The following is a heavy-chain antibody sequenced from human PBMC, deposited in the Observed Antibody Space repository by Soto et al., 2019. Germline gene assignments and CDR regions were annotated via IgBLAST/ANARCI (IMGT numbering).Heavy chain of an antibody. Sequence: QVQLVQSGAEVKKPGASVKVSCKASGYTFTSYGISWVRQAPGQGLEWMGWISAYNGNTNYAQKLQGRVTMTTDTSTSTAYMEVRSLRSDDTAVYYCACITMVRGVINRLDYWGQGTLVTVSS. V-gene: IGHV1-18*01. J-gene: IGHJ4*02. CDR3: ACITMVRGVINRLDY. D-gene: IGHD3-10*01. CDR2: ISAYNGNT. CDR1: GYTFTSYG.